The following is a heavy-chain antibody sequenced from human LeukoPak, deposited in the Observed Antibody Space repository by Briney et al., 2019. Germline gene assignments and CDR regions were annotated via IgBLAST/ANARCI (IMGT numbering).Heavy chain of an antibody. J-gene: IGHJ4*02. V-gene: IGHV4-59*01. CDR1: GGSLSNYY. Sequence: SETLSLTCTVSGGSLSNYYWTWIRQPPGKGLEWIGYISYSGSANYNPSLKSRLTISVGSSKNRFFLNLSSVTAADTAVYYCARDRGTWNDDGFDYWGQGTLVTVSS. D-gene: IGHD1-1*01. CDR3: ARDRGTWNDDGFDY. CDR2: ISYSGSA.